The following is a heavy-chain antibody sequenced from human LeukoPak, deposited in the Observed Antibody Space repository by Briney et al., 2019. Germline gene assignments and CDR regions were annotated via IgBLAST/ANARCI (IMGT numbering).Heavy chain of an antibody. V-gene: IGHV3-15*01. J-gene: IGHJ5*02. CDR3: TTGVILFDP. CDR2: IKSKTDGGTT. CDR1: GFNFSNAW. D-gene: IGHD3-10*01. Sequence: GGSLRVSWAAFGFNFSNAWMSLVRQAPGKGLEWVGRIKSKTDGGTTDYAAPVKGRFTISRDDSKNTLYLQMNSLKTEYTAVYYCTTGVILFDPWGQGTLVTVSS.